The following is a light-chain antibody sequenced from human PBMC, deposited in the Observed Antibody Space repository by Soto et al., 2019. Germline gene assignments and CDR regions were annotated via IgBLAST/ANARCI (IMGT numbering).Light chain of an antibody. J-gene: IGKJ1*01. V-gene: IGKV3-20*01. Sequence: EIVLTQSPATLSLSPGERATLSCRASQSVPDTYFAWYQQKPGQAPNLLNYDTSTRANGIPDRFSGSGSGTVFALTIRRVEQDDFAMYFCQQYGSSPGTFGQGTKVEI. CDR3: QQYGSSPGT. CDR1: QSVPDTY. CDR2: DTS.